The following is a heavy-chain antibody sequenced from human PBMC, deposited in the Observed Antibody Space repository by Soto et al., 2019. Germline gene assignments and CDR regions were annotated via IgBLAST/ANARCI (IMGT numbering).Heavy chain of an antibody. CDR3: AREAY. CDR2: IRHDGSEK. V-gene: IGHV3-7*05. Sequence: EVQLVESGGGLVQPGGSLRLSCAASGFPCTNYWMSWVRQAPGKGLEWVANIRHDGSEKYYVDSVKGRFTISRDNAKNSLYLQMNSLRGEDTAVYYCAREAYWGQGTLVTVSS. J-gene: IGHJ4*02. CDR1: GFPCTNYW.